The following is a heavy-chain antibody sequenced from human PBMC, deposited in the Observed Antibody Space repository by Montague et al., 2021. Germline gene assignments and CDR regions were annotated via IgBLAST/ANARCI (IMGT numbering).Heavy chain of an antibody. Sequence: TLSLTCAVSGGSISTYYWTWIRQSPGKGLEYIGYFAQSVASGASGSTNYHPSLRGRVTVSVDSSKNQVTLKMTSVTATDTGVYYCARGEGVVPAARFDFWGRGTLVTVSS. CDR1: GGSISTYY. J-gene: IGHJ4*02. CDR2: FAQSVASGASGST. V-gene: IGHV4-4*09. CDR3: ARGEGVVPAARFDF. D-gene: IGHD3-16*01.